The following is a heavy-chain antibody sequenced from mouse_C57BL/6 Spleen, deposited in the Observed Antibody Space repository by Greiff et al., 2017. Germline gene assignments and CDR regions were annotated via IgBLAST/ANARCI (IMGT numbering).Heavy chain of an antibody. D-gene: IGHD2-14*01. Sequence: VQLQQSGPELVKPGASVKISCKASGYTFTDYYMNWVKQSHGKSLEWIGDINPNNGGTSYNQKFKGKATLTVDKSSSTAYMELRSLTSEDSAVYYCASGGILYYVDYWGQGTTLTVSS. J-gene: IGHJ2*01. CDR1: GYTFTDYY. V-gene: IGHV1-26*01. CDR3: ASGGILYYVDY. CDR2: INPNNGGT.